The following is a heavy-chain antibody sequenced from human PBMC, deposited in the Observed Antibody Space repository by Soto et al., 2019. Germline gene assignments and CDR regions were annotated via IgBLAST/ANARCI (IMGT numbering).Heavy chain of an antibody. CDR3: ARTHAQSSGSSTEYTWNYGTYFDY. J-gene: IGHJ4*02. CDR1: GVTFRAYG. CDR2: IWFDGSEE. V-gene: IGHV3-33*01. Sequence: GGLLRLSWAVAGVTFRAYGMHWVLQAPGKGLEWVAVIWFDGSEEYYADSVKGRFTVSRDNSKNTAYLIVNNLRAEDTAVYYCARTHAQSSGSSTEYTWNYGTYFDYWGQGALVTVSS. D-gene: IGHD1-7*01.